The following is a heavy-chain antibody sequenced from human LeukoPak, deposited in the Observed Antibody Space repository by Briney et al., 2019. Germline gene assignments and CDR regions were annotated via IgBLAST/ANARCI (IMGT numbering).Heavy chain of an antibody. CDR1: GFTFSDHY. J-gene: IGHJ3*02. CDR2: ISGSGSLT. Sequence: GGSLRLSCAASGFTFSDHYMSWIRQAPGKGLEWVSFISGSGSLTYYADSVKGRFTVSRDNAKNSLYLQMNSLRVEDTAVYYCAKEFSGRGAFDIWGQGTMVTVSS. CDR3: AKEFSGRGAFDI. D-gene: IGHD2-15*01. V-gene: IGHV3-11*01.